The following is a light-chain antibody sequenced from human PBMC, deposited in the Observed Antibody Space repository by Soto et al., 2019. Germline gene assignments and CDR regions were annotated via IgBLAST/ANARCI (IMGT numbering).Light chain of an antibody. CDR3: QQYNDWPPWT. V-gene: IGKV3-15*01. CDR1: QSVSTN. CDR2: GAS. J-gene: IGKJ1*01. Sequence: EVVLTQSPASLSVSPGERATLSCRASQSVSTNLAWYQQRPGQTPRLLIHGASTRATGIPVRFSGSGSGTEFTLTISSLQSEDLAVYYCQQYNDWPPWTFGQGTKVEIK.